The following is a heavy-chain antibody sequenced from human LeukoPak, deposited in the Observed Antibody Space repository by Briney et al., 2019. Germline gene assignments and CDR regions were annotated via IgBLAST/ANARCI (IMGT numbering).Heavy chain of an antibody. CDR1: GGTFSSYA. CDR3: ARDKVVGATRSPYYFDY. Sequence: VKVSCKASGGTFSSYAISWVRQAPGQGLEWMGRIIPILGIANYAQKLQGRVTMTTDTSTSTAYMELRSLRSDDTAVYYCARDKVVGATRSPYYFDYWGQGTLVTVSS. J-gene: IGHJ4*02. V-gene: IGHV1-69*04. CDR2: IIPILGIA. D-gene: IGHD1-26*01.